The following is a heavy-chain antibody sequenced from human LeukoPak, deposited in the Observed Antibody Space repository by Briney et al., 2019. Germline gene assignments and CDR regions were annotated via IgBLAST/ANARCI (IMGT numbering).Heavy chain of an antibody. Sequence: GGSLRLSCAASGFTFSNYSMNWVRQAPGKGLEWVASITSSGSYIYYADSVKGRFTISRDNARNSLYLQMNSLRAEDTAIYYCARAEALKFRDFDYWGQGTLVTVSS. CDR2: ITSSGSYI. V-gene: IGHV3-21*01. J-gene: IGHJ4*02. CDR1: GFTFSNYS. CDR3: ARAEALKFRDFDY.